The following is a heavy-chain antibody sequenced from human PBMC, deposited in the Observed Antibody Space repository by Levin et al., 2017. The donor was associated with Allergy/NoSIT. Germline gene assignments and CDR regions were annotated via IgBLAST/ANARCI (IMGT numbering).Heavy chain of an antibody. J-gene: IGHJ4*02. CDR2: ISGSSETT. D-gene: IGHD3-10*01. CDR3: AKAFGFGVRWGAFDY. CDR1: GLTFSSYA. Sequence: GGSLRLSCAASGLTFSSYAMSWVRQASGKGLEWVSTISGSSETTYHADSVKGRFTISRDNSRNTVFLQMNSLRADDTAIYYCAKAFGFGVRWGAFDYWGQGTLVTVSS. V-gene: IGHV3-23*01.